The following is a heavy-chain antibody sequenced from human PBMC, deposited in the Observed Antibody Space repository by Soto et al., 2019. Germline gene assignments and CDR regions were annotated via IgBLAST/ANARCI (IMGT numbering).Heavy chain of an antibody. D-gene: IGHD3-10*01. CDR2: VYHSWST. J-gene: IGHJ5*02. V-gene: IGHV4-59*01. CDR1: GGSISSDY. CDR3: ARFGTSPNGNWFDP. Sequence: QVQLQESGPGLVKPSEILSLTCTVSGGSISSDYWNWIRQPPGKGLEWIGYVYHSWSTKYNPSLKSGVTLSVDTSKNQLCLKLSSVTAADTAVYYCARFGTSPNGNWFDPWGQGTLVTVSS.